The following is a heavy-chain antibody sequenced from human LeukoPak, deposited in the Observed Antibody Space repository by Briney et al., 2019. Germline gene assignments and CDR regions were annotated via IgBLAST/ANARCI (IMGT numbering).Heavy chain of an antibody. CDR3: ARDDPRLQLCFDY. CDR1: GFTPSAYS. D-gene: IGHD5-24*01. CDR2: IGSGGSTL. V-gene: IGHV3-48*02. J-gene: IGHJ4*02. Sequence: QPGGSLRLSCAPSGFTPSAYSTNPVRQAPGKGLEWVSYIGSGGSTLYYADSVKGRFTISRDNAKHSLYLQMDSLRDEDTAVYYCARDDPRLQLCFDYWGQGTLVTVSS.